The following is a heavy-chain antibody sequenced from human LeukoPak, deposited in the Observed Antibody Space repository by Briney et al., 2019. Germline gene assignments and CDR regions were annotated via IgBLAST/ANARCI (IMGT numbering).Heavy chain of an antibody. Sequence: GAPVKVSCKASGYTFTSYGISWVRQAPGQGLEWMGWISAYNGNTNYAQKLQGRVTMTTDTSTSTAYMELRSLRSDDTAVYYCARDYDYVWGSYRVLGYWGQGTLVTVSS. CDR1: GYTFTSYG. D-gene: IGHD3-16*02. V-gene: IGHV1-18*01. CDR3: ARDYDYVWGSYRVLGY. CDR2: ISAYNGNT. J-gene: IGHJ4*02.